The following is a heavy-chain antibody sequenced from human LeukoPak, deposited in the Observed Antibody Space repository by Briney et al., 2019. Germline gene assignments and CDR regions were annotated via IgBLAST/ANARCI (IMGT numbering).Heavy chain of an antibody. CDR3: ARVNRFLEWSNDY. Sequence: PSQTLSLTCTVSGGSISSGSYYWGWLRQPAGKGLEWIRRIYTSGSTNYNPSLKSRVTISVDTSKNQFSLKLSSVTAADTAVYYCARVNRFLEWSNDYWGQGTLVTVSS. D-gene: IGHD3-3*01. V-gene: IGHV4-61*02. CDR1: GGSISSGSYY. CDR2: IYTSGST. J-gene: IGHJ4*02.